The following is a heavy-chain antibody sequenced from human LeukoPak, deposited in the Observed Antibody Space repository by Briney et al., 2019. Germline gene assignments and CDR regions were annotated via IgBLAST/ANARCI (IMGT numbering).Heavy chain of an antibody. CDR1: GFPFNTYA. Sequence: PGGSFRLSCEASGFPFNTYAMAWVRQVPGKGPEWVASIGSTETFYAGSVGGRFTISRDDSKNTIYLQMDSLRVEDTAIYYCVRDYMSGNGVYDCFEFWGQGTQVTVSS. CDR3: VRDYMSGNGVYDCFEF. CDR2: IGSTET. V-gene: IGHV3-23*01. D-gene: IGHD3-10*01. J-gene: IGHJ4*02.